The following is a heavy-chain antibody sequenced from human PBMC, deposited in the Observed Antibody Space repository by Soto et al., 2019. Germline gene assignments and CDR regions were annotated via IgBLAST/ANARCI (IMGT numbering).Heavy chain of an antibody. CDR3: ARGGSSSWYGAFDI. J-gene: IGHJ3*02. V-gene: IGHV1-18*04. CDR1: GYTFTTYG. D-gene: IGHD6-13*01. Sequence: RASVKVSCKASGYTFTTYGISWVRQAPGQGLEWMGWISTYNGNTNYAQKFQSRVTMTTDTPTSTAYMELRSLRSDDTAVYYCARGGSSSWYGAFDIWGQGTMVTVSS. CDR2: ISTYNGNT.